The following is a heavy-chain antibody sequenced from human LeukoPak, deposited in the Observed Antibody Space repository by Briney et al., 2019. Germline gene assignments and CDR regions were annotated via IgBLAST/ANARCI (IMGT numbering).Heavy chain of an antibody. V-gene: IGHV3-30-3*01. CDR3: ARDTEETPEGPKEPVLDAFDI. CDR1: GFTFSSYA. J-gene: IGHJ3*02. Sequence: GGSLRLSCAASGFTFSSYAMHWVRQAPGKGLEWVAVISYDGSNKYYADSVKGRFTISRDNSKNTLYLQMNSLRAEDTAVYYCARDTEETPEGPKEPVLDAFDIWGQGTMVTVSS. D-gene: IGHD2-8*01. CDR2: ISYDGSNK.